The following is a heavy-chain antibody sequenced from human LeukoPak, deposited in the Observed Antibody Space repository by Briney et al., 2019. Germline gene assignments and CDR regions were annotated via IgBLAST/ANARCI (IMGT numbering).Heavy chain of an antibody. Sequence: SVKVSCKASGGTFSSYAISWVRQAPGQGLEWMGGIIPIFGTANYAQKFQGRVTITADESTSTAYMELSSLRSEDTAVYYCASGSRGYYYLDAFDTWGQGTMVTVSS. V-gene: IGHV1-69*01. CDR3: ASGSRGYYYLDAFDT. D-gene: IGHD3-22*01. CDR1: GGTFSSYA. CDR2: IIPIFGTA. J-gene: IGHJ3*02.